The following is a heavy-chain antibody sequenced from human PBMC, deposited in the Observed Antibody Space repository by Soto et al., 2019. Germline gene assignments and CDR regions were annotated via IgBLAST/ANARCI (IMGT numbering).Heavy chain of an antibody. V-gene: IGHV3-48*03. CDR3: ARDARPELGYAEYFQH. J-gene: IGHJ1*01. Sequence: TGGSLRLSCAASGFTFSSYEMNWVRQAPGKGLEWVSYISSSGSTIYYADSVKGRFTISRDNAKNSLYLQMNSLRAEDTAVYYRARDARPELGYAEYFQHWGQGTLVTVSS. CDR1: GFTFSSYE. D-gene: IGHD6-13*01. CDR2: ISSSGSTI.